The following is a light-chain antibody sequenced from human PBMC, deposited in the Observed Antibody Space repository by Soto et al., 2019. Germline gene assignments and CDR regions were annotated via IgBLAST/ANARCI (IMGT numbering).Light chain of an antibody. CDR1: QSVSSNY. J-gene: IGKJ1*01. CDR3: QQYLTSPKT. Sequence: EIVMTQSPATLSVSPGERATLSCRASQSVSSNYLGWYQQKPGQAPRLLIYGASSRATGISDRFSGSGSGTDFTLTISRLEPEDFAVYYCQQYLTSPKTCGQGTKGDIK. CDR2: GAS. V-gene: IGKV3-20*01.